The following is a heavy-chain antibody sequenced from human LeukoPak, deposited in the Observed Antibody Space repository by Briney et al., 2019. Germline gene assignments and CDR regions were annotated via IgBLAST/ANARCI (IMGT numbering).Heavy chain of an antibody. CDR2: ISSSSSYI. CDR3: ARCLYYDSSGYYSHDAFDI. CDR1: GFTFSSYS. J-gene: IGHJ3*02. V-gene: IGHV3-21*01. Sequence: GGSLRLSCAASGFTFSSYSMNWVRQAPGKGLEWVSSISSSSSYIYYADSVKGRFTISRDNAKNSLYLQMNSLRAEDTAVYYCARCLYYDSSGYYSHDAFDIWGQGTMVTVSS. D-gene: IGHD3-22*01.